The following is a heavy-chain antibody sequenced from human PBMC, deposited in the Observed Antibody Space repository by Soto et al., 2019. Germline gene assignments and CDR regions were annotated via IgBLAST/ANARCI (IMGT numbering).Heavy chain of an antibody. Sequence: GESLKISCKGSGYSFTSYWISWVRQMPGKGLEWMGRIDPSDSYTNYSPSFQGHVTISAAKSISTAYLQWSSLKASDTAMYYCAITSIAARLSGMDVWGQGTTVTVSS. D-gene: IGHD6-6*01. CDR1: GYSFTSYW. V-gene: IGHV5-10-1*01. CDR2: IDPSDSYT. CDR3: AITSIAARLSGMDV. J-gene: IGHJ6*02.